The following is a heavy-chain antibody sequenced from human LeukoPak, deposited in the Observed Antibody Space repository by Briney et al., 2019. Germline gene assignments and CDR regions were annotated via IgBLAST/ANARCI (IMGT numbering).Heavy chain of an antibody. J-gene: IGHJ4*02. CDR3: ARVNSSGFDY. V-gene: IGHV4-59*01. CDR2: IYYSGST. D-gene: IGHD6-19*01. Sequence: WVXXPXGXXLECIGYIYYSGSTNYNPSLKSRVTISVEKPKKQFSLKLSSVIAADAAVYYCARVNSSGFDYWGQGTLVTVSS.